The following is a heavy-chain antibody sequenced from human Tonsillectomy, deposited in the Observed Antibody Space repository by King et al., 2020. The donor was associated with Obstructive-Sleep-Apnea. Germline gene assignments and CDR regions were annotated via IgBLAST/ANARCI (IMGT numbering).Heavy chain of an antibody. V-gene: IGHV3-9*01. J-gene: IGHJ4*02. Sequence: VQSGRSLRLSCAASGFIFGDYAMHCVRQSPGKGLEWVAGISWNSGDINYGDSVKGRFTISRDNAKSSLFLQMNSLRPEDTALYYCAKDPDYSGYDLFDNWGQGTLVTVSS. CDR3: AKDPDYSGYDLFDN. D-gene: IGHD5-12*01. CDR1: GFIFGDYA. CDR2: ISWNSGDI.